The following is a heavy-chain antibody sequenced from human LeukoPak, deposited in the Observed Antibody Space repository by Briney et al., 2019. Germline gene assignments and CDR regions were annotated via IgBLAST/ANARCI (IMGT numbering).Heavy chain of an antibody. CDR2: IRYDGSNK. V-gene: IGHV3-30*02. Sequence: GGSLRLSCAASGFTFSSYGMHWVRQAPGKGLEWVAFIRYDGSNKYYADSVKGRFTISRDNSKNTLYLQMNSLRAEDTAVDYCAKDTYYYDSSGYSGYWGQGTLVTVSS. CDR3: AKDTYYYDSSGYSGY. D-gene: IGHD3-22*01. CDR1: GFTFSSYG. J-gene: IGHJ4*02.